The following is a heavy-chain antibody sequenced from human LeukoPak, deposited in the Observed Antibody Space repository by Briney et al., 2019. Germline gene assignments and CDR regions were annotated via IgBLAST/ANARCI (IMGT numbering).Heavy chain of an antibody. CDR1: GFTFSSYA. V-gene: IGHV3-30-3*01. Sequence: PGGSLRLSCAASGFTFSSYAMHWVRQAPGKGLEWVAVISYDGSNKYYADSVKGQFTISRDNSKNTLYLQMNSLRAEDTAVYYCARDSNYDLYYFDYWGQGTLVTVSS. CDR2: ISYDGSNK. J-gene: IGHJ4*02. D-gene: IGHD3-3*01. CDR3: ARDSNYDLYYFDY.